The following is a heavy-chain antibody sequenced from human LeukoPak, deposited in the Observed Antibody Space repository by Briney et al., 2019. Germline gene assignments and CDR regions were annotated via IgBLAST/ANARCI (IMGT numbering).Heavy chain of an antibody. V-gene: IGHV3-66*02. CDR2: IYSGGST. CDR3: ARETIGVGATNYFDY. CDR1: GFTVSSNY. Sequence: GGSLRLSCAASGFTVSSNYMSWVRQAPGKGLEWVSVIYSGGSTYYADSVKGRFTISRDNSKNTLYLQMNSLRAEDTAVYYCARETIGVGATNYFDYWGQGTLVTVSS. J-gene: IGHJ4*02. D-gene: IGHD1-26*01.